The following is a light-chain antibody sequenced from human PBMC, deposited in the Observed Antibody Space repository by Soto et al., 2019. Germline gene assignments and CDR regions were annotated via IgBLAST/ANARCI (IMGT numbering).Light chain of an antibody. J-gene: IGLJ3*02. CDR3: VLYMGSGIWV. Sequence: QTVVTQAPSLSVSPGRTVTLTCRLSSGSVSTSYYPSWYQQTPGQAPRTLIYSTNTRSSGVPDRFSGSILGNKAALTITGAQADDESDYYCVLYMGSGIWVFGGGTKVTVL. CDR1: SGSVSTSYY. CDR2: STN. V-gene: IGLV8-61*01.